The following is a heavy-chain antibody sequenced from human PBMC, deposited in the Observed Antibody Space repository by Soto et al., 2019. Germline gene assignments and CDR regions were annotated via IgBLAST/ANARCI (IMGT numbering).Heavy chain of an antibody. J-gene: IGHJ4*02. CDR3: ARGMTTVTTLDY. V-gene: IGHV4-31*03. CDR1: GDSISSGGYY. Sequence: PSETLSLTCTVSGDSISSGGYYWTWIRQHPGKGLEWIGYIYYSGSTYYNPSLKSRVTISVDRSKNQFSLKLSSVTAADTAVYYCARGMTTVTTLDYWGQGTLVTVSS. D-gene: IGHD4-4*01. CDR2: IYYSGST.